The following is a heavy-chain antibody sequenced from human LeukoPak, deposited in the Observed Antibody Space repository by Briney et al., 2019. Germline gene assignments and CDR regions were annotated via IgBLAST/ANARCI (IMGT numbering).Heavy chain of an antibody. J-gene: IGHJ6*03. V-gene: IGHV4-39*01. D-gene: IGHD6-13*01. Sequence: GSLRLSCAASGFTFSSYSMNWIRQPPGKGLEWIGSIYYSGSTYYNPSLKSRVTISVDTSKNQFSLKLSSVTAADTAVYYCARLSAAGSYYYYYMDVWGKGTTVTISS. CDR2: IYYSGST. CDR1: GFTFSSYS. CDR3: ARLSAAGSYYYYYMDV.